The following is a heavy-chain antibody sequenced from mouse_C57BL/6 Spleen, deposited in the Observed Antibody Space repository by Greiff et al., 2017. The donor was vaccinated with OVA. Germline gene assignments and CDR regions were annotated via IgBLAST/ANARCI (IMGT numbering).Heavy chain of an antibody. CDR1: GYTFTSYW. J-gene: IGHJ2*01. CDR2: IDPSDSYT. CDR3: ARGTLDY. Sequence: QVHVKQPGAELVMPGASVKLSCKASGYTFTSYWMHWVKQRPGQGLEWIGEIDPSDSYTNYNQKFKGKSTLTVDKSSSTAYMQLSSLTSEDSAVYYCARGTLDYWGQGTTLTVSS. D-gene: IGHD3-3*01. V-gene: IGHV1-69*01.